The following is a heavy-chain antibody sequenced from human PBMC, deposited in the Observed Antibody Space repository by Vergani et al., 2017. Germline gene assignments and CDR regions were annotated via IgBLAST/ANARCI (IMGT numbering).Heavy chain of an antibody. Sequence: QLQLQESDSRLVNPSQTLSLTCTLSGDAISRDTYSWNWVRQPPGKPLEWIGSVYYSGTTYYNPSLGGRVTMSIDKSKHHFSLTLTSVPAADSAFYFCARGQTGYSRDWSTYFFYMDVWGKGTTVTVSS. V-gene: IGHV4-30-2*01. CDR3: ARGQTGYSRDWSTYFFYMDV. J-gene: IGHJ6*03. CDR1: GDAISRDTYS. CDR2: VYYSGTT. D-gene: IGHD3/OR15-3a*01.